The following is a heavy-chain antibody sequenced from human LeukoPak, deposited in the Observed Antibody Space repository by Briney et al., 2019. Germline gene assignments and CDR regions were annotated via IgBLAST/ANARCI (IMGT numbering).Heavy chain of an antibody. CDR3: ANQVRSMVRGVIPAPY. J-gene: IGHJ4*02. D-gene: IGHD3-10*01. Sequence: GSLRLSCAASGFTFSSYAMSWVRQAPGKGLEWVSAISGSGGSTYYADSVKGRFTISRDNSKNTLYLQMNSLRAEDTAVYYCANQVRSMVRGVIPAPYWGQGTLVTVSS. V-gene: IGHV3-23*01. CDR2: ISGSGGST. CDR1: GFTFSSYA.